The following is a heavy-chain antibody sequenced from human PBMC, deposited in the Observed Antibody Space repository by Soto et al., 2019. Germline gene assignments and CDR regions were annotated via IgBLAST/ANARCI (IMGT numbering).Heavy chain of an antibody. Sequence: SLRLPCAAAGFTLSSYGMRWVRQAPGKGLEWVAVISYDGSNKYYADSVKGRFTISRDNSKNTLYLQMNSLRAEDTAVYYCAIGLRFLEWLFDYWGQGTLVTVSS. CDR3: AIGLRFLEWLFDY. D-gene: IGHD3-3*01. CDR1: GFTLSSYG. J-gene: IGHJ4*02. V-gene: IGHV3-30*03. CDR2: ISYDGSNK.